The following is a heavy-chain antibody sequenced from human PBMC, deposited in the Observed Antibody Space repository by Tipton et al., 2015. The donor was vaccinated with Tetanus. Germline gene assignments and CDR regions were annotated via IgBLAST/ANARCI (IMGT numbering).Heavy chain of an antibody. CDR2: SSSRGTTT. CDR3: ARQDKRFVGYYDALDV. V-gene: IGHV3-11*04. CDR1: LGDYY. J-gene: IGHJ6*02. Sequence: LGDYYMSWIRQAPGKGLEWISYSSSRGTTTYYADSVRGRFTISRDNAKNSLYLQMNSLRAEDTAVYYCARQDKRFVGYYDALDVWGQGTTVTVSS. D-gene: IGHD3-3*01.